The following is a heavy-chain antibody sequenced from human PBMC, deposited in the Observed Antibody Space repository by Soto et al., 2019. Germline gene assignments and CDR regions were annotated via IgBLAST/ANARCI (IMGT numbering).Heavy chain of an antibody. CDR3: ARVPDR. Sequence: SETLSLTCTVSGDSISSGGDYWSWLRQHPGKGLEWIGYIYHNGNTYSNPSLKSRVTISVDTSKNQFSLKLSSVTAADTAVYYCARVPDRWGQGTLVTVSS. J-gene: IGHJ5*02. V-gene: IGHV4-31*02. CDR2: IYHNGNT. CDR1: GDSISSGGDY. D-gene: IGHD2-2*01.